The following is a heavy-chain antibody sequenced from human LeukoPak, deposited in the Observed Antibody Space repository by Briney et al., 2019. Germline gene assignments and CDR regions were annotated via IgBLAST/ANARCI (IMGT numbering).Heavy chain of an antibody. CDR3: ARVGRYCSGGSCYEGFDY. V-gene: IGHV4-61*02. D-gene: IGHD2-15*01. CDR2: FYTSGNT. Sequence: SSETLSLTCTVSGGSISSGNYYRSWIRQPAGKGLEWIGRFYTSGNTNYNPSLKSRVTISVDMSKNQFSLKLSSLTAADTAVYYCARVGRYCSGGSCYEGFDYWGQGTLVTVSS. CDR1: GGSISSGNYY. J-gene: IGHJ4*02.